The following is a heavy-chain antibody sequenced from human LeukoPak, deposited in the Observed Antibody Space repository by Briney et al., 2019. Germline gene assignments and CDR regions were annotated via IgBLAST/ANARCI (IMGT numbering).Heavy chain of an antibody. CDR1: GFPFDNWR. J-gene: IGHJ4*02. D-gene: IGHD1-14*01. Sequence: VGSLRLSCAASGFPFDNWRMHWVRQAPGKGLEWLALIHFDGTHKYYLDSVKGRFTISRDNSKNTLYLQMNSLRPEDTAVYYCAKDDNGPQHYWVQGILVTVSS. CDR2: IHFDGTHK. V-gene: IGHV3-30*02. CDR3: AKDDNGPQHY.